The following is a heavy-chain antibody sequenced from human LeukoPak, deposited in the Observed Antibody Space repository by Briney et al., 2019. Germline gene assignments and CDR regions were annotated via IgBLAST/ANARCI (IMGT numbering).Heavy chain of an antibody. CDR1: GYTFTVTY. Sequence: ASVKVSCKPSGYTFTVTYIHWVRLTPGQAPEWVGWMNPNTGATIYARNFQGRVTMSRDTSIDTAYLDLSGLTFDDTAVYYCARDRVGSGWPRPFYFEFWGQGTLVTVSS. CDR2: MNPNTGAT. D-gene: IGHD6-19*01. J-gene: IGHJ4*02. V-gene: IGHV1-2*02. CDR3: ARDRVGSGWPRPFYFEF.